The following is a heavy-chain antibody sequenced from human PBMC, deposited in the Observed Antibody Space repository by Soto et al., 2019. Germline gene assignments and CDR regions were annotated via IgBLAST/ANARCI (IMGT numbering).Heavy chain of an antibody. V-gene: IGHV4-31*03. Sequence: SETLSLTCTVSGVSISSVGYYWSWIRQHPGKGLEVVGNIYYSGRTYYDPSLKSRVILSVDTSKNHFSLTLRFLTAADSAMYYCARAIGSDCEYYFDXWGQGALVTVSX. J-gene: IGHJ4*02. CDR2: IYYSGRT. D-gene: IGHD2-21*02. CDR3: ARAIGSDCEYYFDX. CDR1: GVSISSVGYY.